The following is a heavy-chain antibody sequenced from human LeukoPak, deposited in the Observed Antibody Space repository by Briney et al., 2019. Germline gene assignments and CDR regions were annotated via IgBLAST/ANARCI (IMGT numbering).Heavy chain of an antibody. V-gene: IGHV1-69*13. J-gene: IGHJ5*02. CDR1: GGTFSSYA. CDR2: IIPIFGTA. Sequence: ASVKVSCKASGGTFSSYAISWARQAPGQGLEWMGGIIPIFGTANYAQKFQGRVTITADESTSTAYMELSSLRSEDTAVYYCATSAGIAAAGTNWFDPWGQGTLVTVSS. D-gene: IGHD6-13*01. CDR3: ATSAGIAAAGTNWFDP.